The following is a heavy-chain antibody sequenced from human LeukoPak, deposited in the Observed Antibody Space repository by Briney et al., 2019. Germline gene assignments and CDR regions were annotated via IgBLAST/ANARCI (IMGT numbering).Heavy chain of an antibody. CDR1: GFTFSSYA. CDR2: ISYDGSDK. Sequence: GGSLRLSCAASGFTFSSYAMHWVRQDPGKGLEWVAVISYDGSDKYYADSVKGRFTISRDNSKNTLYLQMNSLRAEDTAVYYCARGTGGIDYWGQGTLVTVSS. V-gene: IGHV3-30-3*01. CDR3: ARGTGGIDY. D-gene: IGHD3/OR15-3a*01. J-gene: IGHJ4*02.